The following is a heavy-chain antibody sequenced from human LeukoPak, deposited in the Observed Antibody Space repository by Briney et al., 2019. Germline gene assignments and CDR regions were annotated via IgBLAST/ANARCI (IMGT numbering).Heavy chain of an antibody. CDR1: GYTLTSYA. CDR3: ARAITYYYDSSGYYQDY. Sequence: GASVKVSCKASGYTLTSYAMNWVRQAPGQGLEWMGWINTNTGNPTYAQGFTGRFVFSLDTSVSTAYLQISSLKAEDTAVYYCARAITYYYDSSGYYQDYWGQGTLVTVSS. V-gene: IGHV7-4-1*02. D-gene: IGHD3-22*01. J-gene: IGHJ4*02. CDR2: INTNTGNP.